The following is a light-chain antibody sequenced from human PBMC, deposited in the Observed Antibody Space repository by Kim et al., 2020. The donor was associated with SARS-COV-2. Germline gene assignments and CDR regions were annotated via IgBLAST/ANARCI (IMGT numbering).Light chain of an antibody. J-gene: IGKJ4*01. CDR1: QSVLYSSNNKNY. CDR3: QQYYGTPLT. Sequence: ATINCKSGQSVLYSSNNKNYLAWYQQKPGHPPKLLIYWASTRESGVPDRFSGSGSGTDFTLTVSSLQAEDVAVYYCQQYYGTPLTFGGGTKVDIK. V-gene: IGKV4-1*01. CDR2: WAS.